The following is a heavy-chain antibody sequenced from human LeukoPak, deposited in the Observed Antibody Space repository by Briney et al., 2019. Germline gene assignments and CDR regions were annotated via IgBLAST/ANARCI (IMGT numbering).Heavy chain of an antibody. D-gene: IGHD5-18*01. CDR1: GGSFSGYY. Sequence: PSETLSLTCAVYGGSFSGYYWNWIRQSPGKGLEWIGEIDHSGSTNYNPSLKSRVTISVDTSKNQFSLKLSSVTAADTAVYYCARGQLWPDYWGQGTLVTVSS. CDR3: ARGQLWPDY. CDR2: IDHSGST. J-gene: IGHJ4*02. V-gene: IGHV4-34*01.